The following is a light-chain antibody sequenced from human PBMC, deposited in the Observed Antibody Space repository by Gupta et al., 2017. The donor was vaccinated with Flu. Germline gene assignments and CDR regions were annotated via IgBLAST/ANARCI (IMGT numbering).Light chain of an antibody. J-gene: IGKJ1*01. CDR2: KAS. Sequence: SPSILSASIGDRVTITCRVSQSVVSWLAWFQQKPGKSPRLLIYKASHLQTGVPSRFSGSGFGTEFTLTISSLQPDDFATYYCQQYKSFWTFGPGTKVDIQ. CDR1: QSVVSW. V-gene: IGKV1-5*03. CDR3: QQYKSFWT.